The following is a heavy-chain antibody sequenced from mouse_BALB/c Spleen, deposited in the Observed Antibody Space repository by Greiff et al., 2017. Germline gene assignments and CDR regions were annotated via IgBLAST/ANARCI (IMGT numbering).Heavy chain of an antibody. D-gene: IGHD3-1*01. CDR1: GYSFTGYY. V-gene: IGHV1S34*01. CDR2: ISCYNGAT. Sequence: LVKTGASVKISCKASGYSFTGYYMHWVKQSHGKSLEWIGYISCYNGATSYNQKFKGKATFTVDTSSSTAYMQFNSLTSEDSAVYYCARSCYLLEQGWYAMDYWGQGTSVTVSS. J-gene: IGHJ4*01. CDR3: ARSCYLLEQGWYAMDY.